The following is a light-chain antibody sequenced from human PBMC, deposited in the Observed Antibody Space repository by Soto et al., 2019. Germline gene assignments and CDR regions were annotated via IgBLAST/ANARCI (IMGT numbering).Light chain of an antibody. CDR3: QQYGSSGT. CDR1: QSVSINY. CDR2: GAS. Sequence: EIGLTQSPGTLSLSPGERATLSCRASQSVSINYLAWYQQKPGQAPRLLIYGASNRATGIPDRFSGSGSGTDFTLTISRLEPEDFAVYYCQQYGSSGTFGQGTKVDIK. J-gene: IGKJ1*01. V-gene: IGKV3-20*01.